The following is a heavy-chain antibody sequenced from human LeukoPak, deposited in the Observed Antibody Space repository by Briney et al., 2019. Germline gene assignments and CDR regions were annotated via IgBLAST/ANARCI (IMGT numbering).Heavy chain of an antibody. CDR2: IYHSGST. V-gene: IGHV4-38-2*02. J-gene: IGHJ4*02. CDR1: GYSISSGYY. CDR3: ARLAPPVAAIPGFDY. Sequence: KPSETLSPTCTVSGYSISSGYYWGWIRQPPGKGLEWIGSIYHSGSTYYNPSLKSRVTISVDTSKNQFSLKLSSVTAADTAVYYCARLAPPVAAIPGFDYWGQGTLVTVSS. D-gene: IGHD2-2*02.